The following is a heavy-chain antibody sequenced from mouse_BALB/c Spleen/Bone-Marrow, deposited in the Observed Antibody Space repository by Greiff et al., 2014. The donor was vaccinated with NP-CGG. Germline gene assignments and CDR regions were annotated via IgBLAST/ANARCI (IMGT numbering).Heavy chain of an antibody. D-gene: IGHD1-1*01. V-gene: IGHV1S130*01. CDR3: ANYYGSSSY. CDR2: IHPNSGNT. CDR1: GYTFTSSW. Sequence: VQGEESGSVLVRPGASVKLSCKASGYTFTSSWMHWAKQRPGQGLEWIGEIHPNSGNTNYNEKFKGKATLTVDTSSSTAYVDLSSLTSEDSAVYYCANYYGSSSYWGQGTTLTVSS. J-gene: IGHJ2*01.